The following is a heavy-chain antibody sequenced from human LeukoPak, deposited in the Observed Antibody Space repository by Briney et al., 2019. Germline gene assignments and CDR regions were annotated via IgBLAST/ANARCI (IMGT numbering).Heavy chain of an antibody. J-gene: IGHJ5*02. D-gene: IGHD3-10*01. V-gene: IGHV4-34*01. CDR3: ARHVGFITMVRGVINNNWFDP. Sequence: SETLSLTCAVYGGSFSGYYWSWIRQPPGKGLEWIGEINHSGSTNYNPSLKSRVTISVDTSKKQFSLKLSSVTAADTAVYYCARHVGFITMVRGVINNNWFDPWGQGTLVTVSS. CDR1: GGSFSGYY. CDR2: INHSGST.